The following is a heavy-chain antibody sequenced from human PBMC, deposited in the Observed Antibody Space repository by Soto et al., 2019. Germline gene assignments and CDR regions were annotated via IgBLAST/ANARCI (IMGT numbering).Heavy chain of an antibody. Sequence: QITLKESGPTLVKPTQTLTLTCTFSGFSLSTSGVGVGWIRQPPGKALEWLGIIYWDDDKRYRPSLKSRLTITKDTSQNQLVLTMTNMDPVDTATYYCAHLPWKQLWPRAPVVYWGQGTPVTVSS. CDR3: AHLPWKQLWPRAPVVY. D-gene: IGHD5-18*01. CDR2: IYWDDDK. CDR1: GFSLSTSGVG. V-gene: IGHV2-5*02. J-gene: IGHJ4*02.